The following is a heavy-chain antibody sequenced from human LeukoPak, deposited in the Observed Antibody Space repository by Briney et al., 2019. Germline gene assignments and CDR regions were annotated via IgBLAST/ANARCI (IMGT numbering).Heavy chain of an antibody. D-gene: IGHD2-2*01. CDR3: ARAYLVVPAARANWFDP. CDR1: GGSVSSGSYY. CDR2: IYYSGST. J-gene: IGHJ5*02. V-gene: IGHV4-61*01. Sequence: SETLSLTCTVSGGSVSSGSYYWSWIRQPPGKGLEWIGYIYYSGSTNYNPSLKSRVTISVDTSENQFSLKLSSVTAADTAVYYCARAYLVVPAARANWFDPWGQGTLVTVSS.